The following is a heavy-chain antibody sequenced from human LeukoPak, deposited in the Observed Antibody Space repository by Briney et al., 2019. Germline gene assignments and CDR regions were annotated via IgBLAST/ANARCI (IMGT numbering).Heavy chain of an antibody. Sequence: SLRLSCAASGFTFDDYAMNWVRQAPGKGLEWVSGISWNSGSIGYADSVKGRFTISRDNAKNSLYLQMNSLRAEDTALYYCAKDIRYSGSYIDHWGQGTLVTVSS. V-gene: IGHV3-9*01. D-gene: IGHD1-26*01. CDR3: AKDIRYSGSYIDH. J-gene: IGHJ4*02. CDR2: ISWNSGSI. CDR1: GFTFDDYA.